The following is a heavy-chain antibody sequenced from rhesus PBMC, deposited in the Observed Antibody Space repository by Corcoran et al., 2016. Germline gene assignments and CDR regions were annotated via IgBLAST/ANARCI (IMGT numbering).Heavy chain of an antibody. CDR1: GFTFSRYD. D-gene: IGHD6S26*01. J-gene: IGHJ4*01. CDR3: TRDRVAAAGPLDY. V-gene: IGHV3S4*01. CDR2: ISHHGKTI. Sequence: EVQLVESGGGLVQPGGSLRLSCAASGFTFSRYDTSWVRQGLGKGLGWVSSISHHGKTIYYPDSVKGRFTGSRDSAKNSLSLQMNSLKTEDTAVYYCTRDRVAAAGPLDYWGQGVLVTVSS.